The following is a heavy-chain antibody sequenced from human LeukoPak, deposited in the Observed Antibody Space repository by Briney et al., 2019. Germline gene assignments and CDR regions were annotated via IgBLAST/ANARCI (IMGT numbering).Heavy chain of an antibody. D-gene: IGHD5-18*01. Sequence: GGSLRLSWPAYAFTFSSYGMHWVRPAPGKGLEWVAVIWYDGSNKYYADSVKGRFTISRDNSKNTLYLQMNSLRAEDTAVYYCAKDRPFGSYGSNGYYFDYWGQGTLVTVSP. CDR1: AFTFSSYG. V-gene: IGHV3-33*06. J-gene: IGHJ4*02. CDR3: AKDRPFGSYGSNGYYFDY. CDR2: IWYDGSNK.